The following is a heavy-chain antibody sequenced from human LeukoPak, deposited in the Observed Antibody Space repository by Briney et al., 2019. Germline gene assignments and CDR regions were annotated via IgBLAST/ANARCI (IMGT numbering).Heavy chain of an antibody. V-gene: IGHV1-18*01. Sequence: ASVKVSCKASGYTFTTHGISWVRQAPGQGLEWMGWISANNGNTNFAQKLQGRVTMTTDTSTSTAYMELRSLRSDDTAVYYCARNLGRWDAFDIWGQGTMLTVSS. CDR3: ARNLGRWDAFDI. D-gene: IGHD3-16*01. CDR2: ISANNGNT. CDR1: GYTFTTHG. J-gene: IGHJ3*02.